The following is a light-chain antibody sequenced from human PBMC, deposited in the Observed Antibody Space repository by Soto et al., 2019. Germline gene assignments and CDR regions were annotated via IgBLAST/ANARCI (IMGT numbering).Light chain of an antibody. CDR3: KQYNHWPLT. Sequence: MSLSPLSLPVTLGQPASNSCRSNQSLVHSDGIAYFSWYQQIPGRSPRRLIYDVSNRDSGIPARFSGSGSGTDFTLKISRVQAEDVGVYYCKQYNHWPLTFGGGTKVDIK. CDR2: DVS. J-gene: IGKJ4*01. CDR1: QSLVHSDGIAY. V-gene: IGKV2-30*02.